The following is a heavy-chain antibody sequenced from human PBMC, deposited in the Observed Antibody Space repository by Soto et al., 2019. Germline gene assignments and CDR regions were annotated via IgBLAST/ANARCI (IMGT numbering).Heavy chain of an antibody. Sequence: GGSLRLSCAASGFTFSSYAMSWVRQAPGKGLEWVSAISGSGGSTYYADSVKGRFTISRDNSKNPLYLQMNSLRAEDTAVYYCAKAVRYYDILTGYSSTYYYYGMDVWGQGTTVTVSS. CDR3: AKAVRYYDILTGYSSTYYYYGMDV. V-gene: IGHV3-23*01. CDR2: ISGSGGST. D-gene: IGHD3-9*01. CDR1: GFTFSSYA. J-gene: IGHJ6*02.